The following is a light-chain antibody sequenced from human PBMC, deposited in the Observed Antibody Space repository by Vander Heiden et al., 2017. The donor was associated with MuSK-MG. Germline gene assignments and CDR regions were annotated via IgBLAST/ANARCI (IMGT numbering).Light chain of an antibody. Sequence: SYELTPPPSLSVSPGQTASITCSGDKLGDKYACWYQQKPGQSPVLVIYQDSKRPSGIPERFSGSNSANTATLTISGTQAMDEADDYCQAWDSSTAVFGGGTKLTVL. V-gene: IGLV3-1*01. J-gene: IGLJ2*01. CDR3: QAWDSSTAV. CDR2: QDS. CDR1: KLGDKY.